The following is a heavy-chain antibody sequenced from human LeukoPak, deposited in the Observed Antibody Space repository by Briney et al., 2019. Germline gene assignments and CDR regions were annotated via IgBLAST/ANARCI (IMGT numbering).Heavy chain of an antibody. J-gene: IGHJ4*02. D-gene: IGHD5-24*01. V-gene: IGHV4-34*01. CDR1: GGSLSGYY. CDR2: VSHRGGT. Sequence: PAETLSLTCAVYGGSLSGYYWSWIRQSPGKGLEWIGEVSHRGGTNYNASLKSRVTISVDTSKNQFSLKLSYVTAADTAVYHCAREMATDRVGFDYWGQGILVTVSS. CDR3: AREMATDRVGFDY.